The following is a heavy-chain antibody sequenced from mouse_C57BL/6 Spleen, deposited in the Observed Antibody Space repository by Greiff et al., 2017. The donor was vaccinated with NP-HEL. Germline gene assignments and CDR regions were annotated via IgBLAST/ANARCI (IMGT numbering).Heavy chain of an antibody. V-gene: IGHV1-80*01. CDR2: IYPGDGDT. Sequence: QVQLQQSGAELVKPGASVKISCKASGYAFSSYWMNWVKQRPGKGLEWIGQIYPGDGDTNYNGKFKGKATLTADKSSSTAYMQLSSLTSEDSAVYFCARSRGNPYWYFDVWGTGTTVTVSS. CDR1: GYAFSSYW. CDR3: ARSRGNPYWYFDV. J-gene: IGHJ1*03. D-gene: IGHD2-1*01.